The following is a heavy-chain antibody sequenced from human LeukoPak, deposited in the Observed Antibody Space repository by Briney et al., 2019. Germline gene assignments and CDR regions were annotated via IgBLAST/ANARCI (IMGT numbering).Heavy chain of an antibody. Sequence: PSETLSLTCTVSGGSISSGGYYWSWIRQHPGKGLEWIGYIYYSGSTYYNPSLKSRVTISVDTSKNQFSLKLSSVTAADTAVYYCARDGYYYDSSGYHKRGHIDYWGQGTLVTVSS. CDR2: IYYSGST. V-gene: IGHV4-31*03. J-gene: IGHJ4*02. CDR1: GGSISSGGYY. CDR3: ARDGYYYDSSGYHKRGHIDY. D-gene: IGHD3-22*01.